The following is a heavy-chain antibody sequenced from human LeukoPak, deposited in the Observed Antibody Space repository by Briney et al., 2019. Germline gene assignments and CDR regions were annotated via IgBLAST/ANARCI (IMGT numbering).Heavy chain of an antibody. CDR1: GYSISSGHY. D-gene: IGHD1-26*01. V-gene: IGHV4-38-2*02. CDR3: ARAGRIVGTCLDY. CDR2: IYHTGST. J-gene: IGHJ4*02. Sequence: SETLSLTCTVSGYSISSGHYWGWIRQPPGKGLECIGIIYHTGSTYYNPSLKSRVTISVDTSKNQFSLKLSSVTAADTAVYYCARAGRIVGTCLDYWGQGTLVTVSS.